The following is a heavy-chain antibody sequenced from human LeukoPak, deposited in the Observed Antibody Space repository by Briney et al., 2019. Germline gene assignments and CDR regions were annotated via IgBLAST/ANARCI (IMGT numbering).Heavy chain of an antibody. D-gene: IGHD4-23*01. Sequence: GGSLRLSCAASGFTFSRNAMSWVRQAPGEGLEWVSGLSSRSGSTYYADSVKGRFTISRDNSKNTLSLQMNSLRAEDTAVYYCAKGGWGNAFDIWGQGTMVTVS. V-gene: IGHV3-23*01. CDR2: LSSRSGST. CDR3: AKGGWGNAFDI. CDR1: GFTFSRNA. J-gene: IGHJ3*02.